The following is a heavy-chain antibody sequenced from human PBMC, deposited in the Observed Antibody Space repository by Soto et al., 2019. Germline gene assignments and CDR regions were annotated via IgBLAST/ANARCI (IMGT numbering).Heavy chain of an antibody. D-gene: IGHD4-17*01. CDR3: ARSYGDFDY. Sequence: PSETLSLTCTVSGGSISSYYWSWIRQPPGKGLEWIGYIYYSGGTNYNPSLKSRVTISVDTSKNQFSLKLSSVTAADTAVYYCARSYGDFDYWGQGTLVTVSS. J-gene: IGHJ4*02. CDR2: IYYSGGT. V-gene: IGHV4-59*08. CDR1: GGSISSYY.